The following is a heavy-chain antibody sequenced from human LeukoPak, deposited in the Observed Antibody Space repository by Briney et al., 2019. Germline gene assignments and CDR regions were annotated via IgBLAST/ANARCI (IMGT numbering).Heavy chain of an antibody. D-gene: IGHD6-13*01. J-gene: IGHJ6*03. V-gene: IGHV3-48*01. Sequence: GRSLRLSCAASGFSFTPYAMNWVRQAPGKGLEWLSYISSSSSTIYYADSVQGRFTISRDNAKDSLFLQMNSLRAEDTAVYYCARVQYSSTWNYYYMDVWGKGTTVTVSS. CDR2: ISSSSSTI. CDR1: GFSFTPYA. CDR3: ARVQYSSTWNYYYMDV.